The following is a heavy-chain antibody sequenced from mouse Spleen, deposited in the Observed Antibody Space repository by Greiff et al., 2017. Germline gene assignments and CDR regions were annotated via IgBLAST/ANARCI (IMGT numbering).Heavy chain of an antibody. CDR3: AREEGDAMDY. J-gene: IGHJ4*01. CDR1: GYTFTSYW. Sequence: VQVVESGTELVKPGASVKLSCKASGYTFTSYWMHWVKQRPGQGLAWIGNINPSNGSTNYNEKFKSKATLTVDKSSSTAYMQLSSLTSEDSAVYYCAREEGDAMDYWGQGTSVTVSS. V-gene: IGHV1-53*01. CDR2: INPSNGST.